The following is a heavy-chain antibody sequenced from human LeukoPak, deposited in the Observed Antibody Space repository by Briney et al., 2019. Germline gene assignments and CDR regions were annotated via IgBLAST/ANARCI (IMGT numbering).Heavy chain of an antibody. CDR2: MNPNNSNT. D-gene: IGHD6-19*01. CDR1: GYTFTRYD. CDR3: ARWLSGWHDYFGLDV. V-gene: IGHV1-8*01. Sequence: ASMKVSCKPSGYTFTRYDINWVRQGTGQRLEWMGWMNPNNSNTGYAQKFQDRVTMTWDTSTDTAYMELSSLRSEDTAVYYCARWLSGWHDYFGLDVWGQGTTVTVSS. J-gene: IGHJ6*02.